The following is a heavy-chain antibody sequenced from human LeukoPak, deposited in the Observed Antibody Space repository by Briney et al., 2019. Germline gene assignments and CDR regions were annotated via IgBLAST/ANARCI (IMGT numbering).Heavy chain of an antibody. Sequence: TLSFTCAVSGGSISSGGYSWSWIRQPPGKGLEWIGYIYHSGSTYYNPSLKSRVTISVDRSKNQFSLKLSSVTAADTAVYYCARGLYGSGSYRNYYYYGMDVWGKGTTVTVSS. V-gene: IGHV4-30-2*01. CDR2: IYHSGST. CDR1: GGSISSGGYS. D-gene: IGHD3-10*01. J-gene: IGHJ6*04. CDR3: ARGLYGSGSYRNYYYYGMDV.